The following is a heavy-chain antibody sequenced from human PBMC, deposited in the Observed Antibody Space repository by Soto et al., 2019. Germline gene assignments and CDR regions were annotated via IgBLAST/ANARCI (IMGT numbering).Heavy chain of an antibody. J-gene: IGHJ5*02. CDR3: SREGGSLNWFDP. D-gene: IGHD1-26*01. V-gene: IGHV3-48*02. Sequence: EVQLVESGGGLVQPGGSLRLSCAASGFTFSSYSMNWVRQAPGKGLEWVSYISSSSSTIYYADSVKGRFTISRDNAKNSLYLQMYSLRDEDTAVYYCSREGGSLNWFDPWGQGTMVTVSS. CDR1: GFTFSSYS. CDR2: ISSSSSTI.